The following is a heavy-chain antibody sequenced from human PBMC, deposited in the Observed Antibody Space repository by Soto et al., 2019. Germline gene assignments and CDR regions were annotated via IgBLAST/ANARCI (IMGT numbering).Heavy chain of an antibody. CDR3: ASLGGVGAVNWFGP. CDR1: GYSFSQSW. D-gene: IGHD1-26*01. CDR2: IDPSDSWT. V-gene: IGHV5-10-1*01. Sequence: AESLTSACNGSGYSFSQSWVSWVRQMSGKCLEWMGRIDPSDSWTHYSPYLQGHVTISADKSISTVYLQWSSLKASDTAMYYCASLGGVGAVNWFGPWGHGTLVPVSS. J-gene: IGHJ5*02.